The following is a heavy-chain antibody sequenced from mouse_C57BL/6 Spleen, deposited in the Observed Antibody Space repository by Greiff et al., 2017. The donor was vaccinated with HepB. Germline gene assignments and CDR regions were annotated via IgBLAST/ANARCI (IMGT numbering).Heavy chain of an antibody. CDR3: ARSPESYYGSIYWYFDV. V-gene: IGHV1-22*01. CDR1: GYTFTDYN. J-gene: IGHJ1*03. CDR2: INPNNGGT. D-gene: IGHD1-1*01. Sequence: EVQLQQSGPELVKPGASVKMSCKASGYTFTDYNMHWVKQSHGKSLEWIGYINPNNGGTSYNQKFKGKATLTVNKSSSTAYMELRSLTSEDSAVYYCARSPESYYGSIYWYFDVWGTGTTVTVAS.